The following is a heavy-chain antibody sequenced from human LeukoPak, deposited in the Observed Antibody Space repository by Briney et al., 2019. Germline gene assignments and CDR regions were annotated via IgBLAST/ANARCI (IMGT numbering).Heavy chain of an antibody. D-gene: IGHD4-17*01. CDR1: GYSISSGYY. CDR2: IYHSGST. V-gene: IGHV4-38-2*02. Sequence: PSETLSLTCTVSGYSISSGYYWGWIRQPPGKGLEWIGSIYHSGSTYYNPSLKSRVTISVDTSKDQFSLKLSSVTAADTAVYYCARDFYGDFDYWGQGTLVTVSS. CDR3: ARDFYGDFDY. J-gene: IGHJ4*02.